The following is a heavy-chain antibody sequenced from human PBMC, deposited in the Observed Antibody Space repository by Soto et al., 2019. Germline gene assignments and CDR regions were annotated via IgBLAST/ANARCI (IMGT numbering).Heavy chain of an antibody. J-gene: IGHJ6*02. CDR1: GGSISSYY. CDR2: IYYSGST. CDR3: ARLTGYCSSTSCYAYYGMDV. V-gene: IGHV4-59*01. Sequence: ASETLSLTCTVSGGSISSYYWSWIRQPPGKGLEWIGYIYYSGSTNYNPSLKSRVTISVDTSKNQFSLKLSSVTAADTAVYYCARLTGYCSSTSCYAYYGMDVWGQGTTVTVSS. D-gene: IGHD2-2*01.